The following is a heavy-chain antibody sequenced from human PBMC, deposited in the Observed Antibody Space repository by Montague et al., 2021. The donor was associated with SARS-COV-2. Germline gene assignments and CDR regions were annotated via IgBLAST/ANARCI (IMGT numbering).Heavy chain of an antibody. CDR1: GLRFSSFT. V-gene: IGHV3-30-3*01. CDR2: ISHDGSNK. J-gene: IGHJ4*02. CDR3: ARGGHPHQLVYY. Sequence: SLRLSCAVSGLRFSSFTLHWVRQAPGKGLEWVALISHDGSNKNYADSLKGLFTISRDNSKNTLYLQMNSLRAEDTAVYYCARGGHPHQLVYYWGQGTLVTVSS. D-gene: IGHD2-2*01.